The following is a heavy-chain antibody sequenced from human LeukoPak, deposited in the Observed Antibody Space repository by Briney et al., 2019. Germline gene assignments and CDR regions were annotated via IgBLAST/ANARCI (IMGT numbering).Heavy chain of an antibody. CDR2: IYYSGST. V-gene: IGHV4-31*03. J-gene: IGHJ4*02. CDR1: GGSISSGGYY. Sequence: SETLSLTCTVSGGSISSGGYYWSWIRQHPGKGLEWIGYIYYSGSTYNNPSLKSRVTMSVDTSKNQFSLKLSSVTAADTAVYYCARDRGGESGSYDYWGQGTLVTVSS. D-gene: IGHD1-26*01. CDR3: ARDRGGESGSYDY.